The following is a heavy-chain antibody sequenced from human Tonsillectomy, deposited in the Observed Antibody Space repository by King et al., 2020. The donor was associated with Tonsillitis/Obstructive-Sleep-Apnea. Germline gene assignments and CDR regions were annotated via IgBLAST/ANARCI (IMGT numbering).Heavy chain of an antibody. CDR3: AGTYYYDSSGYPWWYFDL. J-gene: IGHJ2*01. CDR2: INPSGGST. Sequence: VQLVESGAEVKQPGASVKVSCKASGYTFTSYYMHWVRQAPGQGLEWMGIINPSGGSTSYAQKFQGRVTMTRDTSTSTVYMELSSLRSEDTAVYYCAGTYYYDSSGYPWWYFDLWGRGTLVTVSS. D-gene: IGHD3-22*01. CDR1: GYTFTSYY. V-gene: IGHV1-46*01.